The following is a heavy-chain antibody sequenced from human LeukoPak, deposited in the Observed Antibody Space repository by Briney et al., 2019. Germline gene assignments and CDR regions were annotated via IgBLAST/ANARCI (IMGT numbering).Heavy chain of an antibody. J-gene: IGHJ4*02. CDR1: GFSFISYG. CDR3: AKDDHEVAAAGTGYDY. D-gene: IGHD6-13*01. V-gene: IGHV3-30*18. CDR2: ISDDGRNK. Sequence: GGSLRLSCAASGFSFISYGMHWVRQAPGKGLEWVGVISDDGRNKNYADSVKGRFTISRDNSKNTLYLQMNSLRAEDTAVYYCAKDDHEVAAAGTGYDYWGQGTLVTVSS.